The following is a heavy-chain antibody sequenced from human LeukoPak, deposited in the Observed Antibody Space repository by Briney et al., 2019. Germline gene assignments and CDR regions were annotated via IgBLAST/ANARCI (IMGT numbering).Heavy chain of an antibody. CDR1: GGSISSSSYY. V-gene: IGHV4-39*01. Sequence: SETLSLTCTVSGGSISSSSYYWGWNRQPPGKGLEWIGSIYYSGSTYYNPSLKSRVTISVDTSKNQFPLKLSSVTAADTAVYYCARKDYGDYTLDYWGQGTLVTVSS. CDR2: IYYSGST. D-gene: IGHD4-17*01. CDR3: ARKDYGDYTLDY. J-gene: IGHJ4*02.